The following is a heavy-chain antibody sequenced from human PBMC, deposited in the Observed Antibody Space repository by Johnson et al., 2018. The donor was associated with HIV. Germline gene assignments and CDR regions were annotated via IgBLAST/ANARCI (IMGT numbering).Heavy chain of an antibody. D-gene: IGHD2-2*01. J-gene: IGHJ3*02. CDR2: ISGSGGTT. Sequence: VQLVESGGGLVQPGGSLRLSCAASGFTFSSYAMSWVRQAPGKGLEWVSAISGSGGTTYYADSVNGRFTISRDNAKNSLYLQMNSLRAEDTAVYYCARDRPDIVVVPGAIDAFDIWGQGTMVTVSS. CDR1: GFTFSSYA. V-gene: IGHV3-23*04. CDR3: ARDRPDIVVVPGAIDAFDI.